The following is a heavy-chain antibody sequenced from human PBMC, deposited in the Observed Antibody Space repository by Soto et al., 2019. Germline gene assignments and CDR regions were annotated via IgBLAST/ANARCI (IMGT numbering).Heavy chain of an antibody. J-gene: IGHJ4*02. D-gene: IGHD5-12*01. CDR2: IKSDGSGA. CDR3: AREGTGIWCDN. CDR1: GFPFNLYW. Sequence: EVQLVESGGGLVQPGGSLRLSCAASGFPFNLYWMHWARQVPGKGLVWVSRIKSDGSGASYADSVRGRFTISRDNAKNTLYLQMNSLRAEDTALYYCAREGTGIWCDNWGQGTLVTVSS. V-gene: IGHV3-74*01.